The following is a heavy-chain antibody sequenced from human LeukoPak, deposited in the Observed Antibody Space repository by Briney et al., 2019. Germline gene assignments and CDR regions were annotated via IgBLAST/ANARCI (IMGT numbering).Heavy chain of an antibody. D-gene: IGHD3-16*01. CDR1: GFTFSGSA. J-gene: IGHJ6*03. V-gene: IGHV3-73*01. CDR2: IRSTANGYAT. CDR3: ARALDYMDV. Sequence: GGSLRLSCAASGFTFSGSALHWVRQASGKGLEWVGRIRSTANGYATAYAASVKGRFTISRDDSKNTAYLQMDSLKTEDTAVYYCARALDYMDVWGKGTTVIVSS.